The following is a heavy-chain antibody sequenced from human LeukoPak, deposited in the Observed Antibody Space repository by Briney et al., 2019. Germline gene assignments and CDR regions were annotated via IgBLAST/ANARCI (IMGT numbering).Heavy chain of an antibody. D-gene: IGHD3-10*01. CDR2: IYYSGST. CDR1: GGSISSFY. V-gene: IGHV4-59*01. J-gene: IGHJ6*02. CDR3: ARYYYGSGNYYYYGMDV. Sequence: PSETLSLTCTVSGGSISSFYWSWIRQPPGKGLEWIGYIYYSGSTNFNPSLKSRVTISVDTSKNQFSLKLSSVTAADTAVYYCARYYYGSGNYYYYGMDVWGQGTTVTASS.